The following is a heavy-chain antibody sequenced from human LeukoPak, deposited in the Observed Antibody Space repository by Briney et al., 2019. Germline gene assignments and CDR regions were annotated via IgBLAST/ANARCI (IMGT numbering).Heavy chain of an antibody. V-gene: IGHV4-59*01. D-gene: IGHD6-19*01. CDR3: ARATPGFSSAWFSNWFDH. J-gene: IGHJ5*02. Sequence: SETLSLTCTVSGGSISAYYWSWIRQPPGRGLEWIGYIYYSGITSYNPSLRSRVTISVDTSKNQFSLILTSVTAADTAVYYCARATPGFSSAWFSNWFDHWGQGALVTVSS. CDR1: GGSISAYY. CDR2: IYYSGIT.